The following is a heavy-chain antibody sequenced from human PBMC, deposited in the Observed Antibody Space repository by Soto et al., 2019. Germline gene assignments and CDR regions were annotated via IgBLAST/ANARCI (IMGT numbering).Heavy chain of an antibody. CDR2: IIPVFSAT. Sequence: QVHLIQSGAEVKKPGSSVKVSCKASGGTFNNYAFSWVRQAPGQGLEWMGGIIPVFSATHYAQNFQGRVTISATESTKTVYLDLSSLRSDDPAVYFCASITVFGVIALTSKTGFDPWCQGTLVIVSS. J-gene: IGHJ5*02. CDR1: GGTFNNYA. V-gene: IGHV1-69*01. CDR3: ASITVFGVIALTSKTGFDP. D-gene: IGHD3-3*01.